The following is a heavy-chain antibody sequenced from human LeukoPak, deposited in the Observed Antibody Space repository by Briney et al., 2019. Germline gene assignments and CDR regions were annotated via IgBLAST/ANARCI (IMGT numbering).Heavy chain of an antibody. CDR3: ARGVHSGSYYAYAFDI. Sequence: PSETLSLTCTVSGGSISSYYWSWIRQPPGKGLEWIGYIYYSGSTNYNPSLKSRVTISVDTSKNQFSLKLSSVTAADTAVYYCARGVHSGSYYAYAFDIWGQGTMVTVSS. CDR1: GGSISSYY. D-gene: IGHD1-26*01. J-gene: IGHJ3*02. CDR2: IYYSGST. V-gene: IGHV4-59*01.